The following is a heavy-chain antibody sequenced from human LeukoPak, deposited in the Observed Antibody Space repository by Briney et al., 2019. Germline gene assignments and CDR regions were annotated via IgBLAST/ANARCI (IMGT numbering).Heavy chain of an antibody. CDR1: GFTFSNYG. J-gene: IGHJ4*02. CDR3: AKDRVTTGNYSLDC. CDR2: ISSGGRT. V-gene: IGHV3-23*01. Sequence: GGSLRLSCAGSGFTFSNYGMSWVRQAPGKGLEWVSTISSGGRTNYADSVKGRFTISRDNSNNTLYLQMNSLRAEDTAVYYCAKDRVTTGNYSLDCWGQGTQVTVSS. D-gene: IGHD1-26*01.